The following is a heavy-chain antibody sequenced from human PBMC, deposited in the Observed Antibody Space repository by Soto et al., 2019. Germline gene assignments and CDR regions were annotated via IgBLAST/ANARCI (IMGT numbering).Heavy chain of an antibody. J-gene: IGHJ6*02. Sequence: QVQLVQSGAEVKKPGASVKVSCKASGYTFTSYGVSWVRQAPGQGLEWMGWISGYNGNTNYAQKLQGRVTMTTDTSTRTAYMELRSLRSADTAVYYCARAGKYYYGSGSPYYYGMDVWGQGITVTVSS. V-gene: IGHV1-18*04. CDR3: ARAGKYYYGSGSPYYYGMDV. CDR1: GYTFTSYG. CDR2: ISGYNGNT. D-gene: IGHD3-10*01.